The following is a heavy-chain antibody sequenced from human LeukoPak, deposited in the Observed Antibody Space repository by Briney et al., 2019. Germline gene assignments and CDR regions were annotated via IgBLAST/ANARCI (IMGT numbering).Heavy chain of an antibody. CDR2: IYSGGST. J-gene: IGHJ4*02. Sequence: GGSLRLSCAASGFTVSSNYMSWVRQAPGKGLEWVSVIYSGGSTYYADSVKGRFTISRDNSKNTLYLQMNSLRAKDTAVYYCARWLQLRYYFDYWGQGTLVTVSS. CDR3: ARWLQLRYYFDY. V-gene: IGHV3-66*01. CDR1: GFTVSSNY. D-gene: IGHD5-24*01.